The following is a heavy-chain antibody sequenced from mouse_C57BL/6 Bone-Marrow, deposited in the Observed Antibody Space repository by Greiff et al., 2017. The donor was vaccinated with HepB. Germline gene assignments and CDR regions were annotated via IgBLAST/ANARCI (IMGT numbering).Heavy chain of an antibody. CDR2: INPGSGGT. V-gene: IGHV1-54*01. D-gene: IGHD1-1*01. CDR3: ARLVVAWYFDV. Sequence: LVESGAELVRPGTSVKVSCKASGYAFTNYLIEWVKQRPGQGLEWIGVINPGSGGTNYNEKFKGKATLTADKSSSTAYMQLSSLTSEDSAVYFCARLVVAWYFDVWGTGTTVTVSS. CDR1: GYAFTNYL. J-gene: IGHJ1*03.